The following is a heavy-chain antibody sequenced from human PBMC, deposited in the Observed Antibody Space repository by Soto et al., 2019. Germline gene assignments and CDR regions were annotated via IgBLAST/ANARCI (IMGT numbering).Heavy chain of an antibody. J-gene: IGHJ4*02. CDR3: ARADCGGQCPCDN. CDR1: GFTFGTYG. V-gene: IGHV3-33*01. Sequence: GGSLRLSCAASGFTFGTYGMHWVRQAPGKGLEWVAGIWYDGSVKTYADSVKGRFSISRDNSQNTVYLQMNTLRAGDTAVYYCARADCGGQCPCDNWGQGTLVTVSS. CDR2: IWYDGSVK. D-gene: IGHD2-21*01.